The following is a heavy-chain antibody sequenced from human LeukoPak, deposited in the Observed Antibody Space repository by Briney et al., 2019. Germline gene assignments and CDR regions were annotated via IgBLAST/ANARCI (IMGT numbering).Heavy chain of an antibody. CDR3: ARGRERSWFDP. CDR2: IYHSGST. D-gene: IGHD1-26*01. J-gene: IGHJ5*02. V-gene: IGHV4-30-2*01. CDR1: GGSISSGGYY. Sequence: PSQTLSLTCTVSGGSISSGGYYWSWIRQPPGKDPEWIGYIYHSGSTYYNPSLKSRVTISVDRSKNQFSLKLSSVTAADTAVYYCARGRERSWFDPWGQGTLVTVSS.